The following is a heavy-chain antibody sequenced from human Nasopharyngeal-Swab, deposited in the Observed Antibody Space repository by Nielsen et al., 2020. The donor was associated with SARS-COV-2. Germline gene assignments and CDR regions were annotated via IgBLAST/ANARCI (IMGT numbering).Heavy chain of an antibody. Sequence: GESLKISCAASGFTFSRYWMSWVRQAPGKGLEWVANIKQDGSEKYYVDSVKGRFTISRDNAKNSLYLQMNSLRDEDTAVYYCARRWLAYFDLWGRCTLVTVSS. CDR1: GFTFSRYW. D-gene: IGHD5-24*01. CDR3: ARRWLAYFDL. V-gene: IGHV3-7*01. CDR2: IKQDGSEK. J-gene: IGHJ2*01.